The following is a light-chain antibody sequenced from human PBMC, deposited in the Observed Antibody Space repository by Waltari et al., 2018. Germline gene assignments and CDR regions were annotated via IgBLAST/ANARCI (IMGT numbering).Light chain of an antibody. V-gene: IGKV3-20*01. CDR2: GAS. CDR3: QQYGRSPT. J-gene: IGKJ5*01. Sequence: EILLTQSPGTLSLSPGDRAILSCRASQSVPSIYFAWYQQKPGQAPRLLIYGASTRATCIPDRFSGSVSETDFSLTITRLEPEDFAVYYCQQYGRSPTFGQGTRLEIE. CDR1: QSVPSIY.